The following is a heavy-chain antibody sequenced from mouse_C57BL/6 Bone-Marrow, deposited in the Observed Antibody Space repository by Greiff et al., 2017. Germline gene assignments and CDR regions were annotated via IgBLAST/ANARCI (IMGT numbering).Heavy chain of an antibody. CDR2: IRNKANGYTT. CDR3: ASYDGSPFAY. V-gene: IGHV7-3*01. Sequence: EVQLVESGGGLVQPGGSLSLSCAASGFTFTDYYMSWVRQPPGKALEWLGFIRNKANGYTTEYSASVKGRFTISRDNSQSILYLQMNALRAEDSATYYCASYDGSPFAYWGQGTLVTVSA. J-gene: IGHJ3*01. D-gene: IGHD2-3*01. CDR1: GFTFTDYY.